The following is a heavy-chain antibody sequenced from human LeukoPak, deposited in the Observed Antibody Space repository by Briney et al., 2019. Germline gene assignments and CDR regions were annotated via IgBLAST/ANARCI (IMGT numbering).Heavy chain of an antibody. D-gene: IGHD3-22*01. CDR1: GYTFTSYG. V-gene: IGHV1-18*01. CDR3: ARDRGYYYDSSGYYYPYYFDY. CDR2: ISAYNGNT. Sequence: ASVKVSCKASGYTFTSYGISWVRQAPGQGLEWMGWISAYNGNTNYAQKLQGRVTMTTDTSTSTAYMELRRLRSDDTAVYYCARDRGYYYDSSGYYYPYYFDYWGQGALVTVSS. J-gene: IGHJ4*02.